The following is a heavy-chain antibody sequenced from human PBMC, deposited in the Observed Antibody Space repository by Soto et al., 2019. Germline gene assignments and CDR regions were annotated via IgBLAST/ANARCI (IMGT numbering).Heavy chain of an antibody. CDR3: ARDHVEDGDYFGY. J-gene: IGHJ4*02. CDR2: ISNDGTNK. D-gene: IGHD4-17*01. CDR1: GFTFSSSG. V-gene: IGHV3-30*03. Sequence: QVQLVQSGGGVVQPGRSLRLSCAASGFTFSSSGMHWVRQAPGKGPEWVAVISNDGTNKYYADSVKGRFTIARDNPRNTLYLQMNSLSTEDTAVYFGARDHVEDGDYFGYWGQGTLVTVSS.